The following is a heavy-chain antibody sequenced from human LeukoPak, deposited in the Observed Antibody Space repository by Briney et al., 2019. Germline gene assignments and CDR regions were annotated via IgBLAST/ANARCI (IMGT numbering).Heavy chain of an antibody. Sequence: EASVKVSCKASGGTFSSYAISWVRQAPGQGLEWMGIINPSGGSTSYAQKFQGRVTMTRDTSTSTVYMELSSLRSEDTAVYYCARAPQQMRYCSGGSCYSHYYYYYMDVWGKGTTVTISS. V-gene: IGHV1-46*01. J-gene: IGHJ6*03. CDR1: GGTFSSYA. CDR2: INPSGGST. D-gene: IGHD2-15*01. CDR3: ARAPQQMRYCSGGSCYSHYYYYYMDV.